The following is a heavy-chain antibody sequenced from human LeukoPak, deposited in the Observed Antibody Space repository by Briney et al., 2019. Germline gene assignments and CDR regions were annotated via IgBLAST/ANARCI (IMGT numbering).Heavy chain of an antibody. V-gene: IGHV3-21*04. CDR3: AKDSAGYGGNSGDGFDY. CDR1: GFTFSSYS. CDR2: ISSSSSYI. D-gene: IGHD4-23*01. J-gene: IGHJ4*02. Sequence: WGSLRLSCAASGFTFSSYSMNWVRQAPGKGLEWVSCISSSSSYIYYADSVRGRFTISRDNAKNSLFLQMNSLRGEDTALYYCAKDSAGYGGNSGDGFDYWGQGTLVTVSS.